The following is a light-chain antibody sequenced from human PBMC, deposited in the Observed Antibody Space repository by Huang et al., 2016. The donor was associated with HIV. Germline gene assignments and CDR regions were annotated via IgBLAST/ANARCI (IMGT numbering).Light chain of an antibody. V-gene: IGKV3D-20*01. CDR3: QQYGDSPPWT. J-gene: IGKJ1*01. CDR1: QSVSSSY. CDR2: DAS. Sequence: EIVLTQSPATLSLSPGERATLSCGASQSVSSSYLAWYQQTPGLAPRLLIYDASTRASGIPDMFSGSGSGADFTLTISRLEPEDFAVYYCQQYGDSPPWTFGQGTRVEIK.